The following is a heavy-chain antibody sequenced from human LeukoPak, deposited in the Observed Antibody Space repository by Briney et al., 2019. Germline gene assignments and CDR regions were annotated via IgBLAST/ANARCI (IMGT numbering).Heavy chain of an antibody. CDR2: IIPIFGTA. Sequence: ASVKVSCKASGGTFSSYATSWVRQAPGQGLEWMGGIIPIFGTANYAQKFQGRVTITADESTSTAYMELSSLRSEDTAVYYCARDLAGATDYWGQGTLVTVSS. CDR3: ARDLAGATDY. J-gene: IGHJ4*02. V-gene: IGHV1-69*13. CDR1: GGTFSSYA. D-gene: IGHD1-26*01.